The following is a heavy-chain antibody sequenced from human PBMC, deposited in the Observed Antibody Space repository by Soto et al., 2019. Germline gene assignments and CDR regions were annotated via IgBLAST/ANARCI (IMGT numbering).Heavy chain of an antibody. CDR2: ISSSGSTI. CDR1: GFPFSDYY. V-gene: IGHV3-11*01. CDR3: ARDLRDFRPPWASAGFDY. Sequence: GGSLRLSCAASGFPFSDYYMSWIRQAPGKGLEWVSYISSSGSTIYYADSVKGRFTISRDNAKNSLYLQMNSLRAEDTAVYYCARDLRDFRPPWASAGFDYWGQGTLVTVAS. D-gene: IGHD6-13*01. J-gene: IGHJ4*02.